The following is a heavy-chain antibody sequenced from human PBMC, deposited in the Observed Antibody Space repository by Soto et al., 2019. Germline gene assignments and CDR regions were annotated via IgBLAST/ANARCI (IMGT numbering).Heavy chain of an antibody. CDR2: INAGNGNT. J-gene: IGHJ6*02. V-gene: IGHV1-3*01. Sequence: QVQLVQSGAEVKKPGASVKLSCKTSGYIFTNYGVHWVRQAPGQRLEWMGWINAGNGNTKYSQKFQGRVTITKDTSVSTAYRELNSLTSEDTAVYFCARGQLLHYYNGLDVWGQGTTVTVSS. CDR1: GYIFTNYG. CDR3: ARGQLLHYYNGLDV. D-gene: IGHD3-10*01.